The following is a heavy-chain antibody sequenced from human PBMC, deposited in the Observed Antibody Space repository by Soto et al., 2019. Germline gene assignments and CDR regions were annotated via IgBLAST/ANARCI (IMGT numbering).Heavy chain of an antibody. CDR3: ARVIVSSWYLADAFDI. CDR1: GFTFSSYW. Sequence: EVQLVESGGGLVQPGGSLRLSCAASGFTFSSYWMHWVRQAPGKGLVWVSRINSDGSSTSYADSVKGRFTISRDNAKNTLYLQMNSLRAEDTAVYYCARVIVSSWYLADAFDIWGQGTMVTVSS. J-gene: IGHJ3*02. V-gene: IGHV3-74*01. CDR2: INSDGSST. D-gene: IGHD6-13*01.